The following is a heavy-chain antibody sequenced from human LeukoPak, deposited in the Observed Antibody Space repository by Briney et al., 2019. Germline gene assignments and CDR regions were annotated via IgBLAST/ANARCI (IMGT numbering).Heavy chain of an antibody. CDR1: GGSISSYY. J-gene: IGHJ4*02. CDR3: ARDRYYYDSSGSYYFNY. V-gene: IGHV4-4*07. CDR2: IYTSGST. D-gene: IGHD3-22*01. Sequence: SETLSLPCTVSGGSISSYYWSWIRQPAGKGLEWIGRIYTSGSTNYNPSLKSRVTMLVKTSKNQFYLKLSSVTAADTAVYYCARDRYYYDSSGSYYFNYWGQGTLVAVSS.